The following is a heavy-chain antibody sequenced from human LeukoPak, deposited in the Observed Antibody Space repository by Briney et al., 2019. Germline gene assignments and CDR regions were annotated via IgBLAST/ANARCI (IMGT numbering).Heavy chain of an antibody. CDR2: IYYSGST. V-gene: IGHV4-59*01. CDR1: GGSISSYY. D-gene: IGHD3-3*01. J-gene: IGHJ6*02. CDR3: ARDRILEPLPSGMDV. Sequence: KPSETLSLTCTVSGGSISSYYWGWIRQPAGKGREWIGYIYYSGSTNYTPSLKSRVTISVDTSKNQFSLKLSSVTAADTAVYYCARDRILEPLPSGMDVWGQGTTVTVSS.